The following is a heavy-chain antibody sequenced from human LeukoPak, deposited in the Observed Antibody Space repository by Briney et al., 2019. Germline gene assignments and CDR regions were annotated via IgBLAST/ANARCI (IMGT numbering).Heavy chain of an antibody. CDR2: IKQDGSEK. V-gene: IGHV3-7*01. D-gene: IGHD3-10*02. Sequence: GGSLRLSCAASGFTFSSYWMTWVRQAPGKGLEWVATIKQDGSEKYYVDSVKGRFTISRDNAKNSLYLQMNSLRAEDTAVYYCAELGITMIGGVWGKGTTVTISS. CDR1: GFTFSSYW. J-gene: IGHJ6*04. CDR3: AELGITMIGGV.